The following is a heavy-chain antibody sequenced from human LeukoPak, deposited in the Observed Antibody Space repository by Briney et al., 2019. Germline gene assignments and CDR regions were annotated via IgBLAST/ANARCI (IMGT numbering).Heavy chain of an antibody. Sequence: GGSLRLSCAASGFTFSGYWMHWVRQVPGKGLVWISYISDDGRSKGYADSVQGRFTISRDNAKNTLSLQMNSLRVDDTAVYYCVKQDTGSYLGGYWGQRTLVTVSP. CDR3: VKQDTGSYLGGY. CDR2: ISDDGRSK. CDR1: GFTFSGYW. J-gene: IGHJ4*02. V-gene: IGHV3-74*01. D-gene: IGHD1-26*01.